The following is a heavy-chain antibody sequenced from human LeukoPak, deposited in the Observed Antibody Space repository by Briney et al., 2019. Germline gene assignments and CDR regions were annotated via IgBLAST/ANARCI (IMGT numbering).Heavy chain of an antibody. J-gene: IGHJ4*02. CDR3: ARDYYGSGIDY. CDR2: VSSGTTYI. V-gene: IGHV3-21*06. Sequence: GGSLRLSRVASGFTFSSYNMNWVRQAPGKGLEWVSFVSSGTTYIYYADSLKGRFTISRDNAKNSLYLQMNSLRAEDTAVYYCARDYYGSGIDYWGQGTLVTVSS. CDR1: GFTFSSYN. D-gene: IGHD3-10*01.